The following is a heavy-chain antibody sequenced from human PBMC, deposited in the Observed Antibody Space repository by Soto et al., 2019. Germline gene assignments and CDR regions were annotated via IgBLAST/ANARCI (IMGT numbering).Heavy chain of an antibody. D-gene: IGHD3-10*01. CDR3: AKDPFSMVRGAPFFY. J-gene: IGHJ4*02. V-gene: IGHV3-23*01. CDR2: ISGSGDST. CDR1: GFTFSSYA. Sequence: GGSLRLSCAASGFTFSSYAMSWARQAPGKGLEWVSAISGSGDSTYYADSVKGRFTISRDNSKNTLYLQMNSLRAEDTAVYYCAKDPFSMVRGAPFFYWGQGTLVTVSS.